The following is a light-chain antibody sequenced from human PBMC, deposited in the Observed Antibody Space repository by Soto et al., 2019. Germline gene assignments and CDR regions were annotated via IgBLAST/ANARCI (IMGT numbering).Light chain of an antibody. CDR2: AAS. V-gene: IGKV3-20*01. CDR3: QQYGDSPFT. Sequence: EVVLTQSPGSLSLSPGERATLSCRASQIVTINSLAWYQQKPGQPPRLLIYAASTRASAFPDRFSGSGSGTDFTLPISRLQPEDFALYYCQQYGDSPFTFGPGTRVDVK. CDR1: QIVTINS. J-gene: IGKJ3*01.